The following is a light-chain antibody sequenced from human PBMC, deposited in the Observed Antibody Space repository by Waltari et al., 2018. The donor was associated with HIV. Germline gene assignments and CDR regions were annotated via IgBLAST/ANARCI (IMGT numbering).Light chain of an antibody. V-gene: IGLV2-14*01. CDR2: EVN. J-gene: IGLJ1*01. CDR1: SSDVGAYPY. Sequence: QSALTQPASVSASPGQSITISCTGTSSDVGAYPYVSWYQHHPGKAPKLLIYEVNYRPSGISDRFSGSKSDNTASLTISGLQAEDEADYYCSSYTSSSAPSVFGTGTHVSVL. CDR3: SSYTSSSAPSV.